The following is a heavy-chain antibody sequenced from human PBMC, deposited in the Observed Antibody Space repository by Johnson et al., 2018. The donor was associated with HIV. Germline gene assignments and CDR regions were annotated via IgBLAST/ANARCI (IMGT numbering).Heavy chain of an antibody. J-gene: IGHJ3*02. CDR1: GFTVSSNY. V-gene: IGHV3-66*03. CDR2: IYTGGST. Sequence: VQLVESGGGLIQPGGSLRLSCAASGFTVSSNYMSWVCPAPGKGMVWISVIYTGGSTYYADSVKGRFTISRDNSKNKLYRQMSSLRAEDTAVYYCAKGPEGALGIWGQGTMVTVSS. CDR3: AKGPEGALGI. D-gene: IGHD1-14*01.